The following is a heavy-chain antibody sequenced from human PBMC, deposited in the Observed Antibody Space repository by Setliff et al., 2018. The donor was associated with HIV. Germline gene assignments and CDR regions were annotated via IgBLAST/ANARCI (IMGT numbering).Heavy chain of an antibody. D-gene: IGHD7-27*01. J-gene: IGHJ4*02. CDR3: TRSNWGSTPDFDY. Sequence: GASLRLSCITSGFTFGDYVMSWFRQAPGKGLEWVGFIRSKAHGGTTEYAASVEVRFIISRDDSKSIAYLQMNSLKTEDTAVYYCTRSNWGSTPDFDYWGQGTMGTVS. CDR1: GFTFGDYV. V-gene: IGHV3-49*03. CDR2: IRSKAHGGTT.